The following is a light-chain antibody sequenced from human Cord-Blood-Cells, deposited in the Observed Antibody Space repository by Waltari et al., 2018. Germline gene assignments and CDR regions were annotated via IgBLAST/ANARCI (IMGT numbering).Light chain of an antibody. V-gene: IGKV1D-13*01. J-gene: IGKJ5*01. CDR1: QGISSA. CDR2: DAS. Sequence: IQLTQSPSSLSGSVGDRVTMTCRASQGISSALAWYQQKPGKAPKLLIYDASSLESGVPSRFSGSGSGTDFTLTISSLQPEDFATYYCQQFNNYLITFGQGTRLEIK. CDR3: QQFNNYLIT.